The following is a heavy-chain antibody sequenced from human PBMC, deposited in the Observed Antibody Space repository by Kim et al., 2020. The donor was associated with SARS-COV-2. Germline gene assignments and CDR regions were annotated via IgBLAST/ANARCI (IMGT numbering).Heavy chain of an antibody. V-gene: IGHV3-48*02. CDR3: ARVRGGANDY. D-gene: IGHD3-16*01. J-gene: IGHJ4*02. Sequence: DADAGEGRFPISKDNAKNRLYLQMNSLRDEDTAVYYCARVRGGANDYWGQGTLVTVSS.